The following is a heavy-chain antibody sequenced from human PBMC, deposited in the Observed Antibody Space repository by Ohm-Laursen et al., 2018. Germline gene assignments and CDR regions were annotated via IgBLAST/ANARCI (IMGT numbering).Heavy chain of an antibody. Sequence: SETLSLTCTVSGGSISSGGYYWSWIRQHPGKGLEWIGYIHYSGNTYYIPSLKSRLTISVDTSKNQFSLNLGSVTAADTAVYYCAGYSSRKVAPAVWGQGTTVTVSS. CDR2: IHYSGNT. V-gene: IGHV4-31*03. CDR1: GGSISSGGYY. J-gene: IGHJ6*02. D-gene: IGHD6-13*01. CDR3: AGYSSRKVAPAV.